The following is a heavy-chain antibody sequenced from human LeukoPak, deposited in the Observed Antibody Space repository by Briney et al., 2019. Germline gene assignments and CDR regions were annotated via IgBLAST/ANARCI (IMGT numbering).Heavy chain of an antibody. V-gene: IGHV3-30*18. D-gene: IGHD6-13*01. CDR1: GFTFSSYG. Sequence: GGSLRLSCAASGFTFSSYGMHWVRQAPGKGLEWVAVISYDGSNKYYADSVKGRFTISRDNSKNTLYLQMNSLRAEDTAVYYCAKESSWYRAFDIWGQGTMVTVSS. CDR2: ISYDGSNK. CDR3: AKESSWYRAFDI. J-gene: IGHJ3*02.